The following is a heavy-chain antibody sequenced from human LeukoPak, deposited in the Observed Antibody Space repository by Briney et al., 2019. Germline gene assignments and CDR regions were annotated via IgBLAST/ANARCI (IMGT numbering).Heavy chain of an antibody. CDR2: ISSDENKK. CDR1: GFTFSSYS. J-gene: IGHJ5*02. Sequence: PGGSLRLSCAASGFTFSSYSMHWVRQAPGKGLEWVAVISSDENKKYSADSVKGRFTISRDNSKNTLYLQMNSLKAEDTAVYFCARGSRSGWYQNWFDPWGQGTLVTVSS. D-gene: IGHD6-19*01. V-gene: IGHV3-30*04. CDR3: ARGSRSGWYQNWFDP.